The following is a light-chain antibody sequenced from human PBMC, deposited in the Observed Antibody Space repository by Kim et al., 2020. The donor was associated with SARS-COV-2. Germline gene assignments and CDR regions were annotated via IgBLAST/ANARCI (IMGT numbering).Light chain of an antibody. V-gene: IGLV2-8*01. CDR3: SSYAGSNNV. CDR2: EVS. CDR1: SSDVGGYNY. Sequence: PDQSVTISCTGTSSDVGGYNYVSWYQQHPGKAPKLMIYEVSKRPSGVPDRFSGSKSGNTASLTVSGLQAEDEADYYCSSYAGSNNVFGTGTKVTVL. J-gene: IGLJ1*01.